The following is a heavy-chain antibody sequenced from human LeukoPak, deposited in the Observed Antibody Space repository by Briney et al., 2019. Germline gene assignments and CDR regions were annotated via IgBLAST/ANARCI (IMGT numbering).Heavy chain of an antibody. J-gene: IGHJ4*02. V-gene: IGHV4-59*01. CDR3: ARVGNYYDSSGYLDY. Sequence: SETLSLTCTVSGGSISSYYWSWIRQPPGKGLDWIGYIYYSGSTNYNPSLKSRVTISVDTSKNQFSLKLSSVTAADTAVYYCARVGNYYDSSGYLDYWGQGTLVTVSS. D-gene: IGHD3-22*01. CDR2: IYYSGST. CDR1: GGSISSYY.